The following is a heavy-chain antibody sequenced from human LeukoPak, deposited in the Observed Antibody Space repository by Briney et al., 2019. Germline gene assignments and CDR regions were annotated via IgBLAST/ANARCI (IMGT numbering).Heavy chain of an antibody. J-gene: IGHJ4*02. CDR2: IYTSGST. V-gene: IGHV4-61*02. Sequence: SETLSLTCTVSGGSISSGSYYWSWIRQPAGKGLEWIGRIYTSGSTNYNPSLKSRVTISVDTSKNQFSLKLSSVTAADTAVYYCAREGGGYYYDRSGYYDYWGQGTLVTVSS. CDR1: GGSISSGSYY. D-gene: IGHD3-22*01. CDR3: AREGGGYYYDRSGYYDY.